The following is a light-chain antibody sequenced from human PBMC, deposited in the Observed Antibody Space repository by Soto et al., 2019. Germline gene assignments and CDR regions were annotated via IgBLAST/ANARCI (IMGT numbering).Light chain of an antibody. J-gene: IGKJ4*01. CDR2: DAS. V-gene: IGKV3-15*01. CDR1: QSVSIN. CDR3: QQYNNWPPLT. Sequence: EIVMTQSPATLSVSPGERATLSCRASQSVSINLAWYQQKPGQAPRLLIYDASTRATGIPARFSGSGSGTEFTLTISSLQSEDFAFYYCQQYNNWPPLTFGGGNKVEIK.